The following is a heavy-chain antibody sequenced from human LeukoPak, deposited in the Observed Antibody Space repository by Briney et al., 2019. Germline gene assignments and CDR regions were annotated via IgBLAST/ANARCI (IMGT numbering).Heavy chain of an antibody. CDR3: ARDSDAYYYGSGSYYNVFDP. CDR2: ISTYNGNT. V-gene: IGHV1-18*01. J-gene: IGHJ5*02. D-gene: IGHD3-10*01. Sequence: ASVKVSCKASGYTFSSYAISWVRQAPGQGLEWMGWISTYNGNTNYTQKLQGRVTMTRDMSTSTVYMELSSLRSEDTAVYYCARDSDAYYYGSGSYYNVFDPWGQGTLVTVSS. CDR1: GYTFSSYA.